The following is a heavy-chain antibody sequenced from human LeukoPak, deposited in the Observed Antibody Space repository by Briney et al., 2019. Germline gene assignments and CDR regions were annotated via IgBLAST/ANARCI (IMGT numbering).Heavy chain of an antibody. Sequence: SETLSLTCTVSGGSISSYYWSWIRQPPGKGLEWIGYIYYSGSTNYNPSLKSRVTISVDTSKNQLSLKLSSVTAADTAVYYCARLDGVPSGTIDYWGQGTLVTVSS. V-gene: IGHV4-59*08. CDR3: ARLDGVPSGTIDY. CDR2: IYYSGST. D-gene: IGHD3-10*01. CDR1: GGSISSYY. J-gene: IGHJ4*02.